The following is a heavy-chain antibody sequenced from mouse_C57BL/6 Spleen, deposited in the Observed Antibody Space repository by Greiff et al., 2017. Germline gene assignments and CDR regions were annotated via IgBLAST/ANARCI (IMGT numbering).Heavy chain of an antibody. Sequence: VQLQQSGPELVKPGASVKISCKASGYSFTGYYMNWVKQSPEKSLEWIGEINPSTGGTTYNQKFKAKATLTVDKSSSTAYMQLKSLTSEDSAVYYCARREWYYGSSPYYFDDWGQGTTLTVSS. D-gene: IGHD1-1*01. CDR1: GYSFTGYY. V-gene: IGHV1-42*01. CDR3: ARREWYYGSSPYYFDD. CDR2: INPSTGGT. J-gene: IGHJ2*01.